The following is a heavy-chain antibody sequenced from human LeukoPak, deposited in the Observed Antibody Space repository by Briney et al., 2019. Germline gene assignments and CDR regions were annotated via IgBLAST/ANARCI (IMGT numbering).Heavy chain of an antibody. J-gene: IGHJ4*02. Sequence: SETLSLTCTVSGGSISSSSYYWGWIRQPPGKGLEWIGSIYYSGSTYYNPSLKSRVTISVDTSKNQFSLKLSSVTAADTAVYYCARSPGYSSRQGYFDYWGQGTLVTVSS. CDR2: IYYSGST. V-gene: IGHV4-39*07. CDR3: ARSPGYSSRQGYFDY. D-gene: IGHD6-13*01. CDR1: GGSISSSSYY.